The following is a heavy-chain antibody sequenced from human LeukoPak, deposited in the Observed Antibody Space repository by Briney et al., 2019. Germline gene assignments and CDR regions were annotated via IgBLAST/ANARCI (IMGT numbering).Heavy chain of an antibody. Sequence: PGGSLRLSCVASGFTFSNYRMNWVRQAPGKGLEWVSSISSSSSFMYSADSVKGRFTISRDNAKNSLYLQMNSLRAEGTAMYYCARDRGYFDNWGQGTLVTVSS. V-gene: IGHV3-21*01. CDR2: ISSSSSFM. CDR3: ARDRGYFDN. J-gene: IGHJ4*02. CDR1: GFTFSNYR.